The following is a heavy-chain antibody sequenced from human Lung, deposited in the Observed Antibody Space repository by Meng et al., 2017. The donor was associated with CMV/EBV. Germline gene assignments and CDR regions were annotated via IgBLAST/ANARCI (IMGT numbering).Heavy chain of an antibody. J-gene: IGHJ4*02. CDR3: ARGDYYDSSGLDY. D-gene: IGHD3-22*01. Sequence: VKLVGLWFELEKPGGSVKVSWKPSGYTFTSYAMNWVRQAPGQGLEWMGWINTNTGNPTYAQGFTGRFVFSLDTSVSTAYLQISSLKAEDTAVYYCARGDYYDSSGLDYWGQGTLVTVSS. CDR1: GYTFTSYA. CDR2: INTNTGNP. V-gene: IGHV7-4-1*02.